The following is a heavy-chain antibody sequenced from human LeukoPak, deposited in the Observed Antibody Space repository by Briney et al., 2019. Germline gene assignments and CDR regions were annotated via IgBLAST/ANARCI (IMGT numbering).Heavy chain of an antibody. D-gene: IGHD6-13*01. Sequence: GGSLRLSCAASGFTFSSYAMSWVRQAPGKGLEWLSVISGSGGSTYYADSVEGRFTTSRNNSKNTMYQQLNSLRAEDAAVYYCAKDPAAAGTADFYQHWGQGTLVTVSS. CDR2: ISGSGGST. CDR1: GFTFSSYA. J-gene: IGHJ1*01. CDR3: AKDPAAAGTADFYQH. V-gene: IGHV3-23*01.